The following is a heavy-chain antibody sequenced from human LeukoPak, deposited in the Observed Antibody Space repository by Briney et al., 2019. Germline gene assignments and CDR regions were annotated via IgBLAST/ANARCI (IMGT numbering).Heavy chain of an antibody. D-gene: IGHD4-17*01. J-gene: IGHJ4*02. V-gene: IGHV3-23*01. CDR3: AKVLSVTTLGY. CDR1: GFTFSSYA. Sequence: GGSLRLSCAASGFTFSSYAMNWVRQAPGKGLEWVSAISGSGGSTYYADSVKGRFTISRDNSKNTLYLQMNSLRAEDTAVYYCAKVLSVTTLGYWGQGTLVTVSS. CDR2: ISGSGGST.